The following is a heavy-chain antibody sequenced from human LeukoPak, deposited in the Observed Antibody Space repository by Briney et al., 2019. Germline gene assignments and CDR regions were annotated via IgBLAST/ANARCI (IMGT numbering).Heavy chain of an antibody. V-gene: IGHV4-30-2*03. Sequence: PSETLSLTCAVSGGSISSGGYSWSWIRQPPGKGLEWIGYIYYSGSTYYNPSLKSRVTISVDTSKNQFSLKLSSVTAADTAVYYCARLWWGYCSGGSCYYFDYWGQGTLVTVSS. CDR2: IYYSGST. CDR1: GGSISSGGYS. D-gene: IGHD2-15*01. J-gene: IGHJ4*02. CDR3: ARLWWGYCSGGSCYYFDY.